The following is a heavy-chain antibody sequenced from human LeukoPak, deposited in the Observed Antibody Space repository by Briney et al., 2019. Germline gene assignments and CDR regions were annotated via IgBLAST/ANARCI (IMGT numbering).Heavy chain of an antibody. CDR2: INLKIGGT. CDR3: ARDSSRRPQNYDILTGFYTDS. D-gene: IGHD3-9*01. J-gene: IGHJ4*02. Sequence: ASVKVSCKASGYSFTDYYIHWVRQAPGQGPEWMGWINLKIGGTHYAQKFQGRVTMTSDTSIATAHMDLRTLTTDDTAVYYCARDSSRRPQNYDILTGFYTDSWGQGTLVTVSS. CDR1: GYSFTDYY. V-gene: IGHV1-2*02.